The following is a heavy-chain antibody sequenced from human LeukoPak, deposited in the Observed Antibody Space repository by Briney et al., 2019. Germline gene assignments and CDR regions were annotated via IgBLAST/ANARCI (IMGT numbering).Heavy chain of an antibody. CDR2: INHSGST. CDR3: ASTLYYYGMDV. V-gene: IGHV4-34*01. CDR1: GGSFSGYY. Sequence: PSETLSLTCAVYGGSFSGYYWSWIRQPPGKGLEWIGEINHSGSTNYNPSLKSRVTISVDRSKNQFSLKLSSVTAADTAVYYCASTLYYYGMDVWGQGTTVTVSS. J-gene: IGHJ6*02.